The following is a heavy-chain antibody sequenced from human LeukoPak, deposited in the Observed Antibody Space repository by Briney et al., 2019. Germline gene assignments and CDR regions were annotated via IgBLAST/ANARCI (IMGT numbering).Heavy chain of an antibody. V-gene: IGHV4-30-4*08. CDR1: GGSISSGDYY. CDR3: ASGIAAIGAAIFDY. D-gene: IGHD6-13*01. CDR2: IYYSGST. Sequence: SETLSLTCTVSGGSISSGDYYWSWIRQPPGKGLEWIGYIYYSGSTYYNPSLKSRVTISVDTSKNQFSLKLSSVTAADTAVYYCASGIAAIGAAIFDYWGQGTLVTVSS. J-gene: IGHJ4*02.